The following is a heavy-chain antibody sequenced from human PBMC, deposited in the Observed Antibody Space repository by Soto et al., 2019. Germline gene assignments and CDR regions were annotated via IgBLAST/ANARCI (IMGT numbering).Heavy chain of an antibody. Sequence: QITLKESGPTLVKPTQTLTLTCTFSGFSLSTSGVGVGWIRQPPGKALERLALIYWNDDKRYRPSLKSRLTITKETSKNQVVLTMTNMDPVDTATYYCAHSACGSDCWGWFDPWGQGTLVTVSS. V-gene: IGHV2-5*01. D-gene: IGHD2-21*02. J-gene: IGHJ5*02. CDR3: AHSACGSDCWGWFDP. CDR1: GFSLSTSGVG. CDR2: IYWNDDK.